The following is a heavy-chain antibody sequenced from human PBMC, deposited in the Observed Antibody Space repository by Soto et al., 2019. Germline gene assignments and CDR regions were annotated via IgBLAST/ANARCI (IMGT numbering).Heavy chain of an antibody. V-gene: IGHV4-39*01. D-gene: IGHD4-4*01. Sequence: SETLSLTCTVSGGSISSSSYYWGWIRQPPGKRLEWIGSIYYSGSTYYNPSLKSRVTISVDTSKNQFSLKLSSVTAADTAVYYCASESTVTKNPYYYGMDVWGQGTTVTVSS. CDR1: GGSISSSSYY. CDR3: ASESTVTKNPYYYGMDV. J-gene: IGHJ6*02. CDR2: IYYSGST.